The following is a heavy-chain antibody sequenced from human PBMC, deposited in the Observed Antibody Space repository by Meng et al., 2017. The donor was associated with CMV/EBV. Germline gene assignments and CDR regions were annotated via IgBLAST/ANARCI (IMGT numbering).Heavy chain of an antibody. V-gene: IGHV4-59*01. Sequence: GSLRLSCTVSGGSISSYYWSWIRQPPGKGLEWIGYIYYSGSTNYNPSLKSRVTITVDTSKNQFSLKLSSVNAADTAVYYCATPTNYYYYGMDVWGQGTTVTVSS. CDR3: ATPTNYYYYGMDV. CDR1: GGSISSYY. CDR2: IYYSGST. J-gene: IGHJ6*02. D-gene: IGHD2-8*01.